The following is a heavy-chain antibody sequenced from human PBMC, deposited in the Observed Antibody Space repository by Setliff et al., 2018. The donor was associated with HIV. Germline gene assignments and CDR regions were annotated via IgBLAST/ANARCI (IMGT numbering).Heavy chain of an antibody. J-gene: IGHJ4*02. V-gene: IGHV1-8*01. Sequence: ASVKVSCKASGYTFTSYDIDWVRQATGQGLEWMGWMNPNSGNTGYAQKFQGRVTMTRNTSISTAYMELSSLRSEDTAVYYCARAAVAGPWRKLDYWGQGTLVTSPQ. CDR1: GYTFTSYD. CDR2: MNPNSGNT. CDR3: ARAAVAGPWRKLDY. D-gene: IGHD6-19*01.